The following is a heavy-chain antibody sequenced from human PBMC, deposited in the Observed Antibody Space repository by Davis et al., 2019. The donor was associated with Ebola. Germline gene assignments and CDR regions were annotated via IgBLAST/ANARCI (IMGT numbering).Heavy chain of an antibody. CDR3: TRDLKQPPPSYYYGMDV. CDR2: IRSKAYGGKT. CDR1: GFTFGDYA. D-gene: IGHD6-13*01. J-gene: IGHJ6*02. V-gene: IGHV3-49*04. Sequence: GGSLRLSCTASGFTFGDYALSWVRQAPGKGLEWVGFIRSKAYGGKTQYAASVKGRFTISRDDSRSIAYLQMNSLKTEDTAVYYCTRDLKQPPPSYYYGMDVWGQGTTVTVSS.